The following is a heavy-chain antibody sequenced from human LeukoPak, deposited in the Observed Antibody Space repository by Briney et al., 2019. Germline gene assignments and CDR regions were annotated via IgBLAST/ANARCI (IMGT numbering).Heavy chain of an antibody. CDR3: ARDLGTSAAGTFYYYYYMDV. CDR2: INPNSGGT. Sequence: ASVKVSCKASGYTFTGYYMHWVRQAPGQGLEWMGWINPNSGGTSYAQKFQGRVTMTRDTSISTAYMELSRLRSDDTAVYYCARDLGTSAAGTFYYYYYMDVWGKGTTVTISS. CDR1: GYTFTGYY. V-gene: IGHV1-2*02. D-gene: IGHD6-13*01. J-gene: IGHJ6*03.